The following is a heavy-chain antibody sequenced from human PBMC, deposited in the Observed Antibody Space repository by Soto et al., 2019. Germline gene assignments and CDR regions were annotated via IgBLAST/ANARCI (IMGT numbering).Heavy chain of an antibody. Sequence: SVKVSCKASGYSFTGNSMHWVRQAPGQGLEWMGWINPIYGTANYAQRFQGRVTMTADESTGTAYMELSSLRSEDTAVYYCSRQASDFWSGIPQYYLDVWGKGTTVTVSS. D-gene: IGHD3-3*01. J-gene: IGHJ6*03. CDR2: INPIYGTA. V-gene: IGHV1-69*13. CDR1: GYSFTGNS. CDR3: SRQASDFWSGIPQYYLDV.